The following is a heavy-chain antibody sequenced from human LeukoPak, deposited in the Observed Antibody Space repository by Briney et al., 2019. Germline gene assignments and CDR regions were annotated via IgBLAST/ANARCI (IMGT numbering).Heavy chain of an antibody. CDR3: ARAGSRYYYYMDV. CDR1: GYTFTSYG. V-gene: IGHV1-18*01. D-gene: IGHD5/OR15-5a*01. Sequence: ASVKVSCKASGYTFTSYGISWVGQAPGQGLEWMGWISAYNGNTKYAKKLQGRVTITTHPPTRTAYMELRSLRSDDTAVYSCARAGSRYYYYMDVWGKGTTVTVSS. CDR2: ISAYNGNT. J-gene: IGHJ6*03.